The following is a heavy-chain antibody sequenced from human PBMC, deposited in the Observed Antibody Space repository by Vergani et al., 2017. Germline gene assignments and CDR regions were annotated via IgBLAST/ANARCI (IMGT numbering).Heavy chain of an antibody. D-gene: IGHD3-10*01. J-gene: IGHJ4*02. V-gene: IGHV3-15*02. Sequence: EVQVLESGGALVQPGGSLRLSWAASGFTFSSYSRNWVRQAPGKGLEWVGGIKSKTDGGTTDYAAPVKGRFTISRDDSKNTLYLQMNSLKTEDTAVYYCTTDIGVMVRGMFDYWGQGTLVTVSS. CDR3: TTDIGVMVRGMFDY. CDR2: IKSKTDGGTT. CDR1: GFTFSSYS.